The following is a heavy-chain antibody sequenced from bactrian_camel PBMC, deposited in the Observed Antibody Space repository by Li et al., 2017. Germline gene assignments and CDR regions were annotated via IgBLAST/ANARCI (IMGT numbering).Heavy chain of an antibody. CDR3: AADRLLLTSCSGSWF. D-gene: IGHD3*01. CDR1: GYTYNGYC. J-gene: IGHJ4*01. V-gene: IGHV3S1*01. Sequence: QVQLVESGGGSVQFGGSLRLSCAASGYTYNGYCMGWFRLAPGKEREGVAIIDTDGSTFYADSVAGRFTISQDNSKNRLSLQMNSLKPEDTARYYCAADRLLLTSCSGSWFWGQGTQVTVS. CDR2: IDTDGST.